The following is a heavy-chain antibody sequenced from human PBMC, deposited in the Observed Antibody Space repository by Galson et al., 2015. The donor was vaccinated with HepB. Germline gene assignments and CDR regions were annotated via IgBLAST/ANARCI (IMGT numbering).Heavy chain of an antibody. V-gene: IGHV3-30-3*01. Sequence: SLRLSCAASGFTFSSYAMHWVRQAPGKGLEWVAVISYDGSNKYYADSVKGRFTISRDNSKNTLYLQMNSLRAEDTAVYYCARGGVLLWFGEFPSGGMDVWGQGTTVTVSS. CDR1: GFTFSSYA. CDR3: ARGGVLLWFGEFPSGGMDV. CDR2: ISYDGSNK. J-gene: IGHJ6*02. D-gene: IGHD3-10*01.